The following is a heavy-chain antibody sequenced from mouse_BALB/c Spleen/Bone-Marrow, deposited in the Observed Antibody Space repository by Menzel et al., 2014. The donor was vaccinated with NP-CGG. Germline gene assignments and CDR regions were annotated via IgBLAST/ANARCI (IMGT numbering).Heavy chain of an antibody. J-gene: IGHJ1*01. CDR1: GFTFSDFY. CDR3: ARDYYGSSYWYFDV. CDR2: SRNKANDYTT. V-gene: IGHV7-1*02. D-gene: IGHD1-1*01. Sequence: EVKVVESGGGLVQPGGSLRLSCATSGFTFSDFYMEWVRQPPGKRLEWIAASRNKANDYTTEYSASVKGRLIVSRDTSQSILYLQMNALRAEDTATYYCARDYYGSSYWYFDVWGAGTTVTVSS.